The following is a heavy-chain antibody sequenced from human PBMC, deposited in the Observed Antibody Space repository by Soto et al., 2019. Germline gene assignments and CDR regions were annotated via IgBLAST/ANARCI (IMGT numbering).Heavy chain of an antibody. CDR2: ISAYNGNT. D-gene: IGHD3-16*01. V-gene: IGHV1-18*01. CDR3: AGELGGWGDY. J-gene: IGHJ4*02. Sequence: QVQLVQSGAEVKKPGASVKVSCKASGYTFTSYGISWVRQAPGQGLEWMGWISAYNGNTNYEQKLLGRVITASDTSTSTAYMELRGMRSDDTAVEYCAGELGGWGDYWGKGTLVTVSS. CDR1: GYTFTSYG.